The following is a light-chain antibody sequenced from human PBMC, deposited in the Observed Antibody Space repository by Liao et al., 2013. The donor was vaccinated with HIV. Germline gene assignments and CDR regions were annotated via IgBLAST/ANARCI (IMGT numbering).Light chain of an antibody. Sequence: SYVLAQPPSVSVSPGQTASITCSGDKLGDKYACWYQQKPGQSPVVVIYQDRKRPSGIPERFSGSNSGNTATLTISGTQSMDEADYYCQAWDSSTAVVFGGGTKLTVL. V-gene: IGLV3-1*01. CDR3: QAWDSSTAVV. J-gene: IGLJ2*01. CDR2: QDR. CDR1: KLGDKY.